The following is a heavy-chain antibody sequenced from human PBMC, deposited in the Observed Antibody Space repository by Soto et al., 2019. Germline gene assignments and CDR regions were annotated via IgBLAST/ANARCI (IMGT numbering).Heavy chain of an antibody. Sequence: QVQLVQSGAEVKKPGSSVKVSCKASGGTFSSYAISWVRQAPGQGLEWMGGIIPIFGTANYAQKFQGRVTITADVSTSTAYMELSSLRSEDTAVYYCARDQPDDSSSWYSGDAFDIWGQGTMVTVSS. V-gene: IGHV1-69*12. CDR3: ARDQPDDSSSWYSGDAFDI. CDR1: GGTFSSYA. J-gene: IGHJ3*02. CDR2: IIPIFGTA. D-gene: IGHD6-13*01.